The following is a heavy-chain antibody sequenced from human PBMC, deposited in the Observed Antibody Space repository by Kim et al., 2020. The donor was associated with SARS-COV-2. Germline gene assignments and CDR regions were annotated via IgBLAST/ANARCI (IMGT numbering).Heavy chain of an antibody. Sequence: GGSLRLSCAASGFTFSSYGMHWVRQAPGKGLEWVAVIWYDGSNKYYADSVKGRFTISRDNSKNTLYLQMNSPRAEDTAVYYCARDTRDYYGMDVWGQGTTVTVSS. J-gene: IGHJ6*02. CDR1: GFTFSSYG. CDR3: ARDTRDYYGMDV. CDR2: IWYDGSNK. V-gene: IGHV3-33*01.